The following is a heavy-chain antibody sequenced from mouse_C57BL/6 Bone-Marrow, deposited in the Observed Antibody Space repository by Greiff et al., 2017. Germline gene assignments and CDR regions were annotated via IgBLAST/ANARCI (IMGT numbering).Heavy chain of an antibody. Sequence: EVQLVESEGGLVQPGSSMKLSCTASGFTFSDYYMAWVRQVPEKGLEWVANINYDGSSTYYLDSLKSRFIISRDNAKNILYLKMSSLKSEDTATYYCARERNYYTNYYYAMDYWGHGPSVTVSS. V-gene: IGHV5-16*01. CDR2: INYDGSST. CDR1: GFTFSDYY. CDR3: ARERNYYTNYYYAMDY. D-gene: IGHD2-5*01. J-gene: IGHJ4*01.